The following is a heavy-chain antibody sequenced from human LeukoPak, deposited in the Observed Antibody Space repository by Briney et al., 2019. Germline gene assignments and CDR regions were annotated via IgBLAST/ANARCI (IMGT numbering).Heavy chain of an antibody. J-gene: IGHJ5*02. CDR1: GYTLTELS. Sequence: ASVNVSFKVSGYTLTELSMHWVRQAPGKGLEWMGGFDPEDGETIYAQKFQGRVTMTEDTSTDTAYMELSSLRSEDTAVYYCATLYCGGDCYSGWFDPWGQGTLVTVSS. D-gene: IGHD2-21*02. CDR2: FDPEDGET. CDR3: ATLYCGGDCYSGWFDP. V-gene: IGHV1-24*01.